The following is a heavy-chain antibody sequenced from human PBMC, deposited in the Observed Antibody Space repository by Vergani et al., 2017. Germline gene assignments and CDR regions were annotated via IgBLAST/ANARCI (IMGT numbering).Heavy chain of an antibody. V-gene: IGHV4-61*02. D-gene: IGHD6-13*01. CDR2: IHASGTK. CDR3: VRGPYSSSWYYFDY. Sequence: QVHLNEAGPGLVKPSQTLSLTCTVSGASITSGSFYWSWIRQPAGKGLEWIGRIHASGTKNYNPSLRSRVTLSVDTSKNQLSLKMISMTAADTAVYYCVRGPYSSSWYYFDYWGQGTVVTVSS. J-gene: IGHJ4*02. CDR1: GASITSGSFY.